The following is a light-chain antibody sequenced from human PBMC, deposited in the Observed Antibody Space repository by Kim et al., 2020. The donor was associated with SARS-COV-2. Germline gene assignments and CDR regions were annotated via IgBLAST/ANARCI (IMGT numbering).Light chain of an antibody. J-gene: IGKJ2*01. CDR2: WAS. CDR1: QTVLYNSNNKNY. Sequence: RATLNCKSSQTVLYNSNNKNYLAWYQQKPGQPPKLLIYWASTRESGVPDRFSGSGSGTDFTLTISSLQAEDVAVYYCQQYYSTPYTFGQGTKLEI. V-gene: IGKV4-1*01. CDR3: QQYYSTPYT.